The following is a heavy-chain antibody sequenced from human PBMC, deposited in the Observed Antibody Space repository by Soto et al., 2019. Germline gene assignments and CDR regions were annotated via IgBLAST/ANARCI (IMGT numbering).Heavy chain of an antibody. D-gene: IGHD1-26*01. CDR2: IIPIFGTA. J-gene: IGHJ5*02. Sequence: ASVKVSCKASGGTFSSYAISWVRQAPGQGLEWMGGIIPIFGTANYAQKFQGRVTITADESTSTAYMELSSLRSEDTAVYYCAREGGSYYFWFDPWGQGTLVTVSS. CDR3: AREGGSYYFWFDP. V-gene: IGHV1-69*13. CDR1: GGTFSSYA.